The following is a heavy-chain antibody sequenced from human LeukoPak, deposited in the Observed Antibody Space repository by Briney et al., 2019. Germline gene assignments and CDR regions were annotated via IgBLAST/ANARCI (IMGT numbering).Heavy chain of an antibody. J-gene: IGHJ4*02. Sequence: ESLKISCKGSGYDFTNFWIGWVRQMPGKGLEWMGIIYPGDSDTRYSPSFQGQVTISADKSISTAYLQWSSLKASDTAMYYCARRGYNYGYDYWGQGTLVTVSS. CDR2: IYPGDSDT. D-gene: IGHD5-18*01. V-gene: IGHV5-51*01. CDR1: GYDFTNFW. CDR3: ARRGYNYGYDY.